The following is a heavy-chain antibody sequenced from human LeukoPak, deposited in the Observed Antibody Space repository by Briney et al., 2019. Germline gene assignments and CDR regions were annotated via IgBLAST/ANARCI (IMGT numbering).Heavy chain of an antibody. Sequence: SQTLSPTCTVIDASVNSGSYYWSWIRQPAGKGLEWIGRIYTSGSTNYNPSLKSRVTMSVDTSKNQFSLKLSSVTAADTAVYYCARDSHDLPTGDWFDPWGQGTLVTVSS. CDR3: ARDSHDLPTGDWFDP. V-gene: IGHV4-61*02. J-gene: IGHJ5*02. CDR2: IYTSGST. D-gene: IGHD1-1*01. CDR1: DASVNSGSYY.